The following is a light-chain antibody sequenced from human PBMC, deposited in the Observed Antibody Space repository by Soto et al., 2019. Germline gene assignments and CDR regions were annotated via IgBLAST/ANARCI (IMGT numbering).Light chain of an antibody. J-gene: IGLJ2*01. CDR3: SSYTTSSTPVV. CDR2: DVN. Sequence: QSALTQPASVSGSPGQSITISCTGTSSDVGGYSYVSWYQQHPGKAPKLMIYDVNSRPSGVSNRFSGSKSGNTASLTISGLQAEDEADYYCSSYTTSSTPVVFGGGTQLTVL. CDR1: SSDVGGYSY. V-gene: IGLV2-14*01.